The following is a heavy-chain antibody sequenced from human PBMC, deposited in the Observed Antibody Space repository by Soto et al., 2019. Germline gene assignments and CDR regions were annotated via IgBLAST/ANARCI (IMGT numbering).Heavy chain of an antibody. J-gene: IGHJ4*02. CDR2: IWYDGSNK. D-gene: IGHD3-22*01. CDR1: GFTFSSYG. V-gene: IGHV3-33*01. Sequence: QVQLVESGGGVVQPGRSLRLSCAASGFTFSSYGMHWVRQAPGKGLEWVAGIWYDGSNKYYSDSVKGRFTISRDNSKNTWYLQMNSLRAEDTAVYYCARNGDYYDSSGYYYGTVDYWGQGTLVTVSS. CDR3: ARNGDYYDSSGYYYGTVDY.